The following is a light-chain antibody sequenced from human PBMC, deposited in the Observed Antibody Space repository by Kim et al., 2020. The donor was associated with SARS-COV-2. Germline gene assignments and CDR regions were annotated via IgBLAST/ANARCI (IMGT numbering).Light chain of an antibody. V-gene: IGKV1-17*01. CDR2: SAS. CDR1: QDIGND. J-gene: IGKJ5*01. CDR3: LQHNTYPIT. Sequence: ASVGDRVTIPCRASQDIGNDLGWYQQNPGRAPKRLIYSASNLQSGVPSRFSGSGSGTEFTLTINSLQPEDFATYFCLQHNTYPITFGQGTRLEIK.